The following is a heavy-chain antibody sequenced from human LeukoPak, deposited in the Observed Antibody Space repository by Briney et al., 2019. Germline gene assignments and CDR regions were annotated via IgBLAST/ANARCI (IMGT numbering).Heavy chain of an antibody. Sequence: GGSLRLSCAASGFTFSNAWMTWIRQAPGKGLEWVGRIKSKTDGGTTDYAAPVKGRFTISRDDSKTTLHLQMNSLKTEDTALYYCTTGGNYFAYWAQGTLVTVSS. CDR1: GFTFSNAW. V-gene: IGHV3-15*01. J-gene: IGHJ4*02. D-gene: IGHD1-26*01. CDR3: TTGGNYFAY. CDR2: IKSKTDGGTT.